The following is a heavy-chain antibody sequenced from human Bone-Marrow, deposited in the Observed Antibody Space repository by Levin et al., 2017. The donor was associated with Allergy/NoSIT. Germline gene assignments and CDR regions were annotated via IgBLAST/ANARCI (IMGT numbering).Heavy chain of an antibody. Sequence: GGSLRLSCAASGFPFSSYSMNWVRQAPGTGLEWVSSITRDSDNRDYADSVKGRFTISRDNAKNSLYLQMNTLRAEDTAVYYCARVYYDSGGDRRYDAFDVWGQGTTVTVSS. CDR3: ARVYYDSGGDRRYDAFDV. CDR1: GFPFSSYS. J-gene: IGHJ3*01. V-gene: IGHV3-21*01. D-gene: IGHD3-22*01. CDR2: ITRDSDNR.